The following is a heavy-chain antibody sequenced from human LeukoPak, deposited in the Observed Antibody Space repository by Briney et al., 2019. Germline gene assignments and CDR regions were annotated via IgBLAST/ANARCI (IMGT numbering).Heavy chain of an antibody. V-gene: IGHV4-38-2*02. CDR1: GYSISSGYY. CDR3: ARRIAAAGTRVRFDP. J-gene: IGHJ5*02. CDR2: VYHSGST. D-gene: IGHD6-13*01. Sequence: SETLSLICTVSGYSISSGYYWGWVRQPPGKGLEWIGTVYHSGSTYYNPSLRSRVTISVDTSKNQFSLKLSSVTAADTAVYYCARRIAAAGTRVRFDPWGQGTLVTVSS.